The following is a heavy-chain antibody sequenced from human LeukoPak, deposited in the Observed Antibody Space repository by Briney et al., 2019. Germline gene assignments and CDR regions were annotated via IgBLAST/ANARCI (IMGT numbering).Heavy chain of an antibody. CDR2: ISGSGGST. CDR3: AILPGYSSGWYEVNY. CDR1: GFTFSSYA. V-gene: IGHV3-23*01. Sequence: GGSLRLSCAASGFTFSSYAMSWVRQAPGKGLEWVSAISGSGGSTYYADSVKGRFTISRDNSKNTLYLQMNSLRVEDTAVYYCAILPGYSSGWYEVNYWGQGTLVTVSS. J-gene: IGHJ4*02. D-gene: IGHD6-13*01.